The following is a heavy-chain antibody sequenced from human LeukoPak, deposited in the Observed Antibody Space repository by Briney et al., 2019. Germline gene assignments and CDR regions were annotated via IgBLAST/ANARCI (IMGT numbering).Heavy chain of an antibody. CDR3: ARVMVRGVEDY. D-gene: IGHD3-10*01. V-gene: IGHV3-30*02. J-gene: IGHJ4*02. CDR1: GFTFSSYG. CDR2: IRYDASNK. Sequence: GGSLRLSCAASGFTFSSYGMSWVRQAPGKGLEWVAFIRYDASNKYYADSVKGRFTISRDNSKNTLYLQMNSLRAEDTAVYYCARVMVRGVEDYWGQGTLVTVSS.